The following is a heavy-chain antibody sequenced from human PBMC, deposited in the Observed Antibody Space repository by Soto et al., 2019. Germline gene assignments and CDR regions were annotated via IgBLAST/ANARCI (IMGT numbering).Heavy chain of an antibody. Sequence: GGSLRLSCAASGFTFSSYAMSWVRQAPGKGLEWVSAISGSGGSTYYADSVKGRFTISRDNSKNTLYLQMNSLRAEDTAVYYCAKRGYYDSSGYFYAFDIWGQGTMVTVSS. CDR3: AKRGYYDSSGYFYAFDI. CDR1: GFTFSSYA. J-gene: IGHJ3*02. CDR2: ISGSGGST. D-gene: IGHD3-22*01. V-gene: IGHV3-23*01.